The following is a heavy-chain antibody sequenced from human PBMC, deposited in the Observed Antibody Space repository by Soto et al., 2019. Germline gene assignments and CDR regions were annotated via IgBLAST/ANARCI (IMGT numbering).Heavy chain of an antibody. CDR3: ARDLDFPMATISYYYYYYGMDV. V-gene: IGHV1-18*04. J-gene: IGHJ6*02. Sequence: QVQLVQSGAEVKKPGASVKVSCKASGYTFTSYGISWVRQAPGQGLEWMGWISAYNGNTNYAQKLQGRVTMTTDTSTSTAYMELRSLRSDDTAVYYCARDLDFPMATISYYYYYYGMDVWGQGTTVTVSS. D-gene: IGHD5-12*01. CDR1: GYTFTSYG. CDR2: ISAYNGNT.